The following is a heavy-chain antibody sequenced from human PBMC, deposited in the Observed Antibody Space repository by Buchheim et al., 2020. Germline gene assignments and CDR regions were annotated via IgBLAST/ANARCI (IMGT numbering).Heavy chain of an antibody. CDR2: IYYSGST. CDR3: ARSLYYDFWSGYLSHPRSRGKFDP. Sequence: QVQLQESGPGLVKPSQTLSLTCTVSGGSISSGDYYWSWIRQPPGKGLEWIGYIYYSGSTYYNPSLKSRVTISVDTSKNQFSLKLSSVTAADTTVYYCARSLYYDFWSGYLSHPRSRGKFDPWGQGTL. J-gene: IGHJ5*02. D-gene: IGHD3-3*01. V-gene: IGHV4-30-4*01. CDR1: GGSISSGDYY.